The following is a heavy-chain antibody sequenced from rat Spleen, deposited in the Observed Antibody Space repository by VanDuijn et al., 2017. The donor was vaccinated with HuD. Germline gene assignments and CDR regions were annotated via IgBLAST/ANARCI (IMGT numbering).Heavy chain of an antibody. V-gene: IGHV5-20*01. CDR1: GFTFSDYY. D-gene: IGHD1-1*01. CDR3: TREDYSPFDY. J-gene: IGHJ2*01. CDR2: ITNTGGST. Sequence: EVQLVESGGGLVQPGRSLKLSCAASGFTFSDYYMAWVRQAPTKGLEWVASITNTGGSTYYPDSVKGRFTISRDNAKSTLYLQMNSLRSEDTATYYCTREDYSPFDYWGQGVMVTVSS.